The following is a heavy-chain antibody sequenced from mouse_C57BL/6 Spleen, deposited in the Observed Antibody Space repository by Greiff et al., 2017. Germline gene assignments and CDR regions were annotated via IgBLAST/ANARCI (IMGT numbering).Heavy chain of an antibody. V-gene: IGHV8-12*01. Sequence: QVQLKESGPGILQSSQTLSLTCSFSGFSLSTSGMGVSWIRQPSGKGLEWLAHIYWDDDKRYNPSLKSRLTISKDTSRNQVFLKITSVDTADTATYYCARRVDGSSYDWYFDVWGTGTTVTVSS. CDR2: IYWDDDK. CDR3: ARRVDGSSYDWYFDV. CDR1: GFSLSTSGMG. J-gene: IGHJ1*03. D-gene: IGHD1-1*01.